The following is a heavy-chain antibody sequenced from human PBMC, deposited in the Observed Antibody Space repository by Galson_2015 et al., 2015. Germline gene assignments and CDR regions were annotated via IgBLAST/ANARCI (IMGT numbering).Heavy chain of an antibody. J-gene: IGHJ6*03. CDR3: ARSGGDGRHYYYYMDV. Sequence: SVKVSCKASGGTFSSYAISWVRQAPGQGLEWMGGIIPIFGTANYAQKFQGRVTITADKSTSTAYMELSSLRSEDTAVYYCARSGGDGRHYYYYMDVWGKGTTVTVSS. CDR1: GGTFSSYA. V-gene: IGHV1-69*06. CDR2: IIPIFGTA. D-gene: IGHD1-14*01.